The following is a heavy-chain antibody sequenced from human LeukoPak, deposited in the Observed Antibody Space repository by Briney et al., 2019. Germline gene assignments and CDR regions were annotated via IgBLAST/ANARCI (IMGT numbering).Heavy chain of an antibody. CDR3: ARVIGSYGDSAY. D-gene: IGHD4-17*01. J-gene: IGHJ4*02. Sequence: GGSLRLSCAASGFKFSSFSMNWARQAPGKGLEWISYITSSSSSTYYADSVKGRFTISRDNAKNSLYLQMNSLSAEDTVVYYCARVIGSYGDSAYWGQGTLVTVSS. CDR2: ITSSSSST. CDR1: GFKFSSFS. V-gene: IGHV3-48*04.